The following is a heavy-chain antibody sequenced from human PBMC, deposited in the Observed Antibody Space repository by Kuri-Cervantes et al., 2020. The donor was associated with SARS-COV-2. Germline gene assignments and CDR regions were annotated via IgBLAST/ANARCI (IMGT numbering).Heavy chain of an antibody. J-gene: IGHJ4*02. V-gene: IGHV4-4*07. CDR1: GGSISSYY. Sequence: GSLRLSCTVSGGSISSYYWSWIRQPAGKGLEWIGRIYTSGSTNYNPSLKSRFTMSVDTSKNQFSLKLSSVTAADTAVYYCARDSGTNYFDYWGQGTLVTVSS. CDR3: ARDSGTNYFDY. CDR2: IYTSGST.